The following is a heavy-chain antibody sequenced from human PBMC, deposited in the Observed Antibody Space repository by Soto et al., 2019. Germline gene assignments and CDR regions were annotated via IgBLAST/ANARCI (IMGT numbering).Heavy chain of an antibody. CDR1: GFIFSNYW. CDR3: ARVSSGYGLHYYYFYMDV. CDR2: IRQNGREK. J-gene: IGHJ6*03. Sequence: PGGSLRLSCAGSGFIFSNYWMTWVRQAPGRGLEWVANIRQNGREKNYADSLKGRFTISRDDAKTSLYLQMNSLRAEDTAVYYCARVSSGYGLHYYYFYMDVWGKGTTVTVSS. D-gene: IGHD5-12*01. V-gene: IGHV3-7*05.